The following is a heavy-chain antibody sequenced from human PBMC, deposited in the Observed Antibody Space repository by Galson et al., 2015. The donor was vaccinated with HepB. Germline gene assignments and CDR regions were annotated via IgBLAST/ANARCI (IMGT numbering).Heavy chain of an antibody. J-gene: IGHJ4*02. CDR3: ARDFGFGLDY. CDR1: GFTFSSYG. D-gene: IGHD3-10*01. Sequence: SLRLSCAASGFTFSSYGMYWVRQAPGKGLEWVAMIWYGGSIKYYKDSVRGRVTVSRDNSRNTVYLQMSGLRAEDTAVYYCARDFGFGLDYWGQGTLVTVSS. V-gene: IGHV3-33*01. CDR2: IWYGGSIK.